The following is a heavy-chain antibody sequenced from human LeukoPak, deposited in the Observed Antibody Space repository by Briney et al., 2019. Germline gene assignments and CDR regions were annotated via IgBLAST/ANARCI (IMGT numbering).Heavy chain of an antibody. CDR3: ARVESRFLEWLTVYYYYGMDV. V-gene: IGHV1-18*01. D-gene: IGHD3-3*01. CDR2: ISAYNGNT. CDR1: GYTFTSYG. J-gene: IGHJ6*02. Sequence: ASVKVSCKASGYTFTSYGISWVRQAPGQGLEWMGWISAYNGNTNYAQKLRGRVTMTTDTSTSTAYMELRSLRSDDTAVYYCARVESRFLEWLTVYYYYGMDVWGQGTTVTVSS.